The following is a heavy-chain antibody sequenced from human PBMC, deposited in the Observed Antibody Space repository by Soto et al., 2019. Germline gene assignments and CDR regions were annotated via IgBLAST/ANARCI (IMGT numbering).Heavy chain of an antibody. CDR1: GGSISSGGYY. Sequence: PSETLSLTCTVSGGSISSGGYYWSWIRQHPGKGLEWIGYIYYSGSTYYNPSLKSRVTISVDTSKNQFSLKLSSVTAADTAVYYCARSGIRLDSSFDPWGQGTLVTVSS. V-gene: IGHV4-31*03. J-gene: IGHJ5*02. D-gene: IGHD3-3*02. CDR3: ARSGIRLDSSFDP. CDR2: IYYSGST.